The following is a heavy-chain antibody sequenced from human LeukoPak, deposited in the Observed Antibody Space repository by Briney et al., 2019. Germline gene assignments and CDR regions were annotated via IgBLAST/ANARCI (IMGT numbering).Heavy chain of an antibody. CDR2: ISGSGDST. CDR3: ARDYSKRGNWEIQGDP. V-gene: IGHV3-23*01. Sequence: GGSLRLSCVASGFTLRSYVMNWVRQTPGKRLEWVSSISGSGDSTFYADSVKGRFSISRDNAENTLYLQMNSLRAEDTAVYYCARDYSKRGNWEIQGDPWGQGTLVTVSS. D-gene: IGHD7-27*01. J-gene: IGHJ5*02. CDR1: GFTLRSYV.